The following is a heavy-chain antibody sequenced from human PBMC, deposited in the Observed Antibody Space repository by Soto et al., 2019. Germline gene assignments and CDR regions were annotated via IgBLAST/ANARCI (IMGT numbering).Heavy chain of an antibody. V-gene: IGHV4-61*01. J-gene: IGHJ6*02. CDR3: ARNGYYDFWSGYSLPMPYYYYGMDV. CDR2: IYYSGST. Sequence: PSETLSLTCTVSGGSVSSGSYYWSCIRQPPGKGLEWIGYIYYSGSTNYNPSLKSRVTISVDTSKNQFSLKLSSVTAADTAVYYCARNGYYDFWSGYSLPMPYYYYGMDVWGQGTTVTVSS. D-gene: IGHD3-3*01. CDR1: GGSVSSGSYY.